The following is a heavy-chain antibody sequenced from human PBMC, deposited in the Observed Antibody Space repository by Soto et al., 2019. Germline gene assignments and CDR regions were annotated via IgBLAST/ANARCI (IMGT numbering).Heavy chain of an antibody. CDR2: ISSSSSYI. D-gene: IGHD3-3*01. CDR1: GFTFSSYS. Sequence: GGSLRLSCAASGFTFSSYSMNWVRQAPGKGLEWVSSISSSSSYIYYADSVKGRFTISRDNAKNSLYLQMNSLRAEDTAVYYCARDKGSGFWSGFDYWGQGTLVTVSS. CDR3: ARDKGSGFWSGFDY. V-gene: IGHV3-21*01. J-gene: IGHJ4*02.